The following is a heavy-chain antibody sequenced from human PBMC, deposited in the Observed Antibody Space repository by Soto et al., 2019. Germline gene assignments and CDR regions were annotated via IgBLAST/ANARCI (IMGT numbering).Heavy chain of an antibody. V-gene: IGHV4-31*03. J-gene: IGHJ4*02. CDR2: IYHSGNT. CDR3: ARDASTSWHYLDY. CDR1: GGSISSGGYY. Sequence: SSETLSLTCTVSGGSISSGGYYWSWIRQHPEKGLEWIGHIYHSGNTYYNPSLKSRVTISVDTSKNQFSLKLSSVTVADTAVYYCARDASTSWHYLDYSGQGTLVTVSS. D-gene: IGHD6-13*01.